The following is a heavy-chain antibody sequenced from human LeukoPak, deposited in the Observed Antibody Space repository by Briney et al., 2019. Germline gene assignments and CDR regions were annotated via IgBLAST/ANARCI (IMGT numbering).Heavy chain of an antibody. CDR2: IKQDGSEK. V-gene: IGHV3-7*03. D-gene: IGHD3-9*01. J-gene: IGHJ5*02. CDR3: AKAGPTYDILTGYKASWFDP. Sequence: GGSLRLSCAASGFTFSSYWMSWVRQAPGKGLEWVANIKQDGSEKYYVDSVKGRFTISRDNAKNSLYLQMNSLRAEDTALYYCAKAGPTYDILTGYKASWFDPWGQGTLVTVSS. CDR1: GFTFSSYW.